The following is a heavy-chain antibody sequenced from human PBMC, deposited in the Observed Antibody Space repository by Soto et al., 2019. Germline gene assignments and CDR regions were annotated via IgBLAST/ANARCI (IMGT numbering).Heavy chain of an antibody. J-gene: IGHJ4*02. Sequence: SATQSFTYTVSGGSISSYYGSWIRQPPGKGLEWIGYIYYSGSANDNPSLKSRVTISVDTSKNQFSLKLSSVTAADTAVYYCARDRNGWETRATYFDYWGPGTQVTVSS. V-gene: IGHV4-59*01. CDR1: GGSISSYY. D-gene: IGHD1-26*01. CDR3: ARDRNGWETRATYFDY. CDR2: IYYSGSA.